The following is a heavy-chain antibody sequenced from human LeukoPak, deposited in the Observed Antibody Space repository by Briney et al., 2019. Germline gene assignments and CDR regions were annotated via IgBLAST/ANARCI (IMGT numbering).Heavy chain of an antibody. CDR3: AKGDTTWELPHDD. J-gene: IGHJ4*02. CDR2: ISAYNGNK. Sequence: ASVKVSCKASGYNFTSYAINWVRQAPGQGLEWMGWISAYNGNKNYAQKLQGRVTMTTDTSTSTAYMELRSLRSDDTAVYYCAKGDTTWELPHDDWGQGTLVTVSS. V-gene: IGHV1-18*01. D-gene: IGHD1-26*01. CDR1: GYNFTSYA.